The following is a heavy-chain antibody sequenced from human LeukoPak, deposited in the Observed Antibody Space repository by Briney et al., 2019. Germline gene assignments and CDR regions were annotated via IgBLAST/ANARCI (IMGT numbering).Heavy chain of an antibody. V-gene: IGHV3-21*01. CDR3: ARESIAARLTDY. J-gene: IGHJ4*02. CDR2: ISSSSSYI. Sequence: GGSLRLSCAASGFTFSSYSMSWVRQAPGKGLEWVSSISSSSSYIYYADSVKGRFTISRDNAKNSLYLQMNSLRAEDTAVYYCARESIAARLTDYWGQGTLVTVSS. CDR1: GFTFSSYS. D-gene: IGHD6-6*01.